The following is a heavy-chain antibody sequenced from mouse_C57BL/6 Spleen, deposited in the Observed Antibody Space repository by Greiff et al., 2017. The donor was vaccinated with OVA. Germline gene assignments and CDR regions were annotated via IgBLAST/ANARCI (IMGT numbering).Heavy chain of an antibody. CDR1: GFTFSSYA. CDR2: ISDGGSYT. CDR3: ARGDELGRRDYFDY. Sequence: DVQLQESGGGLVKPGGSLKLSCAASGFTFSSYAMSWVRQTPEKRLEWVATISDGGSYTYYPDNVKGRFTISRDNAKNNLYLQMSHLKSEDTAMYYCARGDELGRRDYFDYWGQGTTLTVSS. D-gene: IGHD4-1*01. J-gene: IGHJ2*01. V-gene: IGHV5-4*01.